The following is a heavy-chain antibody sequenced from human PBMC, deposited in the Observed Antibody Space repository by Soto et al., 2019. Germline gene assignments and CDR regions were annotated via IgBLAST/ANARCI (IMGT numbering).Heavy chain of an antibody. Sequence: QLQLQESGSGLVKPSQTLSLTCAVSGGSISSGGHSWSWIRQPPGKGLEWIGYIYHSGSTYYNPSLKSRVTISVDRSKNQFSLKLSSVTAADTAVYYCARGGWELPGYNYFDYWGQGTLVTVSS. CDR2: IYHSGST. J-gene: IGHJ4*02. D-gene: IGHD1-26*01. CDR3: ARGGWELPGYNYFDY. V-gene: IGHV4-30-2*01. CDR1: GGSISSGGHS.